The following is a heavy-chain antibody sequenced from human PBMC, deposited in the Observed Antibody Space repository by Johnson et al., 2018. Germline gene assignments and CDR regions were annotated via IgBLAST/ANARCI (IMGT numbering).Heavy chain of an antibody. D-gene: IGHD1-7*01. CDR3: ARVPFPSDRYNRNYVNVLYI. J-gene: IGHJ3*02. V-gene: IGHV4-34*01. Sequence: QVQLQQWGAGLLKPSETLSLTCAVYGGSFSGYYWSWSRQPPGKGLEWIGEINHSGSTHYSPSLKSRVTISVDMSKNQFSLKLCSLTAADQAVYYCARVPFPSDRYNRNYVNVLYIWGQGTMVTVS. CDR2: INHSGST. CDR1: GGSFSGYY.